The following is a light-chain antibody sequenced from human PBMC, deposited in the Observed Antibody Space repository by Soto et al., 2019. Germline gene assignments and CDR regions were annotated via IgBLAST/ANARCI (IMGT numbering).Light chain of an antibody. CDR3: QSYDSSLSIYV. Sequence: QSVLTQPPSVSGAPGQRVTTSCTGSSSNIGAGYDAHWYQHLPGTAPKLLIYSNTNRPSGVPDRFSGSKSGTSASLAITGLQAEDEADYYCQSYDSSLSIYVFGSGTKVTVL. CDR2: SNT. J-gene: IGLJ1*01. V-gene: IGLV1-40*01. CDR1: SSNIGAGYD.